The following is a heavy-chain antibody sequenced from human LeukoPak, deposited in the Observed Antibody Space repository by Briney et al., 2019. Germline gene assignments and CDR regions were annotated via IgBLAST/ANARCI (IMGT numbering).Heavy chain of an antibody. CDR1: GYTFTSYD. CDR3: ARAPPPVLLWFGESSSEREFDP. D-gene: IGHD3-10*01. V-gene: IGHV1-18*01. CDR2: ISAYNGNT. Sequence: GASVKVSCKASGYTFTSYDINWVRQAPGQGLEWMGWISAYNGNTNYAQKLQGRVTMTTDTSTSTAYMELSRLRSDDTAVYYCARAPPPVLLWFGESSSEREFDPWGQGTLVTVSS. J-gene: IGHJ5*02.